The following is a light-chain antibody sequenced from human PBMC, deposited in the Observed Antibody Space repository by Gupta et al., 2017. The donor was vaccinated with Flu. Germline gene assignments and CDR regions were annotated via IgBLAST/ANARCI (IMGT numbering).Light chain of an antibody. J-gene: IGKJ2*01. Sequence: DIQLTQSPSSLSASVGDRVTITCRPSQSISTYLNWYLQRPGKAPDLLIYSTYRLPRGVPARFSGSGSRTNFSLTISSLQAADFATYYCQQSYTIPRTFGQGTQLDI. CDR3: QQSYTIPRT. V-gene: IGKV1-39*01. CDR1: QSISTY. CDR2: STY.